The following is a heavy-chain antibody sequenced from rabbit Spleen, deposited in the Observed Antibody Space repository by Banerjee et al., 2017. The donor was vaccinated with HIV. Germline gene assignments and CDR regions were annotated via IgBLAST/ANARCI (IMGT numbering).Heavy chain of an antibody. CDR1: GFSFSTSYW. Sequence: QSLEESGGDLVKPGASLTLTCTASGFSFSTSYWICWVRQAPGKGLEWIACIYISGGSTYYASWAKGRFTISETSSTTVTLQMTSLTAADTATYFCARDLSGSGIFFDLWGPGTLVTVS. CDR3: ARDLSGSGIFFDL. CDR2: IYISGGST. J-gene: IGHJ4*01. D-gene: IGHD1-1*01. V-gene: IGHV1S40*01.